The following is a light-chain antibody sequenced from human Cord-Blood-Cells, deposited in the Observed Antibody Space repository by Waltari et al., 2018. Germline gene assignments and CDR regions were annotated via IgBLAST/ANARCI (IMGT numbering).Light chain of an antibody. V-gene: IGLV2-23*01. CDR2: EGS. Sequence: SALTQPASGQGPPGQPTTPPPPGPRRDVGGYNLVSWYQQHPGKAPKLMIYEGSKRPSGVSNRFSGSKSGNTASLTISGLQAEDEADYYCCSYAGSSTWVFGGGTKLTVL. J-gene: IGLJ3*02. CDR3: CSYAGSSTWV. CDR1: RRDVGGYNL.